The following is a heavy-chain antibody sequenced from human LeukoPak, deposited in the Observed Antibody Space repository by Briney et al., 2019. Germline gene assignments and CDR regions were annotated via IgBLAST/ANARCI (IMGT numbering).Heavy chain of an antibody. Sequence: GGSLRLSCAASGFTLSSYWMHWVRQAPGKGVVWVSRINSDGSSTGYADSVKGRFTISRDNAKNTLYLQMNSLRAEDTAVYYCARETLINVDAFDIWGQGTMVTVSS. J-gene: IGHJ3*02. V-gene: IGHV3-74*01. D-gene: IGHD3-16*01. CDR3: ARETLINVDAFDI. CDR1: GFTLSSYW. CDR2: INSDGSST.